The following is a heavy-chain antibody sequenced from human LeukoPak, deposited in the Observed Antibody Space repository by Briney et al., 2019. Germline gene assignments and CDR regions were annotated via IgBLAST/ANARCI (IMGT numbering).Heavy chain of an antibody. Sequence: SETLSLTCSVSGDSIRSYYWGWIRQPPGKGLEWIGYIYNYRGTNYNPSLKSRVTISLDTSKNQLSLKLNSVTAADTAFYYCARSQQLVRSFDCWGQGTLVTVSS. CDR1: GDSIRSYY. CDR3: ARSQQLVRSFDC. CDR2: IYNYRGT. D-gene: IGHD6-13*01. V-gene: IGHV4-59*01. J-gene: IGHJ4*02.